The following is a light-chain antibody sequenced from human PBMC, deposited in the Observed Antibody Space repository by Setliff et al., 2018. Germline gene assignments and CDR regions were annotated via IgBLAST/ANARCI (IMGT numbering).Light chain of an antibody. CDR1: SSDVGGYNY. Sequence: QSALAQPASVSGSPGQSITISCTGTSSDVGGYNYVSWYQHHPGKAPKLMIYEVSNRPSGVSNRFSGSKSGNTASLTISGLQAEDEDDYYCSSYTSSSTPVVFGGGTKVTVL. CDR3: SSYTSSSTPVV. J-gene: IGLJ2*01. V-gene: IGLV2-14*01. CDR2: EVS.